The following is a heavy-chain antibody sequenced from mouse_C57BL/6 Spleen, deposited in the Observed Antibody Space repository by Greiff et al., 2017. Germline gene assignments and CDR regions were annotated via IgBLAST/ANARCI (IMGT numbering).Heavy chain of an antibody. D-gene: IGHD3-3*01. CDR1: GFTFSSYA. CDR3: TRGDGGFAY. V-gene: IGHV5-9-1*02. Sequence: EVMLVESGAGLVKPGGSLKLSCAASGFTFSSYAMSWVRQTPEKRLEWVAYISSGGDYIYYADTVKGRFTISRDNARNTLYLQMSSLKSEDTAMYYCTRGDGGFAYWGQGTLVTVSA. CDR2: ISSGGDYI. J-gene: IGHJ3*01.